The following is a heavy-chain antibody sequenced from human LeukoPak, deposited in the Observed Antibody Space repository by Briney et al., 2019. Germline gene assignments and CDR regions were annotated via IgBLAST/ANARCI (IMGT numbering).Heavy chain of an antibody. CDR3: ARDRDTFLIDVPYCFDY. V-gene: IGHV3-48*03. D-gene: IGHD3-3*02. J-gene: IGHJ4*02. Sequence: GGSLRLSCAASGFTFSSYEMNWVRQTPGKGLEWVSYISSNGSTVHYADSVKGRFTVSRDNAKNSLFLQMNSLRAEDTAVYYCARDRDTFLIDVPYCFDYWGQGTLVTVSS. CDR2: ISSNGSTV. CDR1: GFTFSSYE.